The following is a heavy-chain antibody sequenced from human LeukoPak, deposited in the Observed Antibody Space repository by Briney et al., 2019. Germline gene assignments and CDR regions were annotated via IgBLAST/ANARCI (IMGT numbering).Heavy chain of an antibody. D-gene: IGHD7-27*01. CDR1: GGSISSGGYY. J-gene: IGHJ4*02. V-gene: IGHV4-30-2*01. CDR3: ARDNWGFDY. CDR2: IYHSGST. Sequence: SGTLSLTCTVSGGSISSGGYYWSWIRQPPGKGLEWIGYIYHSGSTYYNPSLKSRVTISVDRSKNQFSLRLSSVTAADTAVYYCARDNWGFDYWGQGTLVTVSS.